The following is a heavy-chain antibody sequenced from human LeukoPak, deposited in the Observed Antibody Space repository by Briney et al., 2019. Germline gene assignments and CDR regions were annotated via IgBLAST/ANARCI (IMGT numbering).Heavy chain of an antibody. D-gene: IGHD1-26*01. V-gene: IGHV4-59*01. CDR1: GGSISSYY. Sequence: SETLSLTCTVSGGSISSYYWSWIRQPPGKGLEWIGCSYYSGSTNYNPSLKSRSVDMSKNQFSLMLSSVTAADTAVYYCARRPRNSGSYDGPPGLDYWGQGTPVTVSS. J-gene: IGHJ4*02. CDR3: ARRPRNSGSYDGPPGLDY. CDR2: SYYSGST.